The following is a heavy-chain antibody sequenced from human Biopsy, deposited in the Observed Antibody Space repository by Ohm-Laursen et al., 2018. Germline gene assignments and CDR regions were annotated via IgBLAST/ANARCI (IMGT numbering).Heavy chain of an antibody. CDR3: ARSVDITVVRGYYFDF. D-gene: IGHD3-10*01. V-gene: IGHV4-59*12. Sequence: TLSLTCTVSGGSISGSSWSWIRQAPGKGLEWIGYISYSRDTNYNPSLKSRITISVDTSKNQFSLRLDSVTAADTAVYYCARSVDITVVRGYYFDFWGQGTLVTVSS. J-gene: IGHJ4*02. CDR1: GGSISGSS. CDR2: ISYSRDT.